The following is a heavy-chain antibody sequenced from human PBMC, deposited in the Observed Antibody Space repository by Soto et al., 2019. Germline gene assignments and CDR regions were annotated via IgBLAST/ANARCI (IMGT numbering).Heavy chain of an antibody. J-gene: IGHJ4*02. D-gene: IGHD5-18*01. CDR1: GFTFSSYA. CDR2: ISGSGGST. Sequence: GGSLRLSCAASGFTFSSYAMSWVRQAPGKGLEWVSTISGSGGSTYYADSVKGRFTISRDNAKNSLYLQMNSLRAEDTAVYYCARCTERGYSYGPARNPFDYWGQGTLVTVSS. CDR3: ARCTERGYSYGPARNPFDY. V-gene: IGHV3-23*01.